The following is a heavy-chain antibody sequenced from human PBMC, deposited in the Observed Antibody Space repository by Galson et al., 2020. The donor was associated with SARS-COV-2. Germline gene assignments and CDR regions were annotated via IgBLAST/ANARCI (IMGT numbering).Heavy chain of an antibody. CDR3: AKAYYDSSGLPGVGFDP. CDR2: MNPNSGNT. J-gene: IGHJ5*02. D-gene: IGHD3-22*01. CDR1: GYTFTSYD. Sequence: GESLKISCKASGYTFTSYDINWVRQATGQGLEWMGWMNPNSGNTGYAQKFQGRVTMTRNTSISTAYMELSSLRSEDTAVYYCAKAYYDSSGLPGVGFDPWGQGTLVTVSS. V-gene: IGHV1-8*01.